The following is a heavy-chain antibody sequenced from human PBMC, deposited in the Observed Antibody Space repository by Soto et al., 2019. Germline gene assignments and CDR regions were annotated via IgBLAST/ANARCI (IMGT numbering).Heavy chain of an antibody. V-gene: IGHV3-9*01. CDR3: AKAPGPKKLVPNYFDY. J-gene: IGHJ4*02. CDR1: GFTFDDYA. Sequence: SLRLSCAASGFTFDDYAMHWVRQAPGKGLEWVSGISWNSGSIGYADSVKGRFTVSRDNAKNSLYLRMNSLRAEDTALYYCAKAPGPKKLVPNYFDYWGQGMLVTVS. CDR2: ISWNSGSI. D-gene: IGHD6-13*01.